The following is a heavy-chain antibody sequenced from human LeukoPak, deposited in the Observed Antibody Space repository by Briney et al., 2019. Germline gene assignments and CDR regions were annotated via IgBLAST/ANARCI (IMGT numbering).Heavy chain of an antibody. Sequence: GGSLRLSCAASGFTFSFSAVHWVRQASGKGLEWVGRIRSKANSYATAYTASVQGRFTISRDDSKNTAYLLMNSLKTEDTAVYYCTTETSLYYFDYWGQGTLVTVSS. CDR1: GFTFSFSA. CDR2: IRSKANSYAT. CDR3: TTETSLYYFDY. V-gene: IGHV3-73*01. J-gene: IGHJ4*02. D-gene: IGHD2-2*02.